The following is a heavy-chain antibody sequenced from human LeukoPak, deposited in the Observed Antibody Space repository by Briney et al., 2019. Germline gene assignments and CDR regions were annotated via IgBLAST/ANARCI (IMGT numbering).Heavy chain of an antibody. CDR1: GGSISSSNW. D-gene: IGHD6-13*01. J-gene: IGHJ5*02. V-gene: IGHV4-4*02. CDR2: IYHSGST. CDR3: ARGPDSSWYDWFDP. Sequence: SETLSLTCAVSGGSISSSNWWSWVRPPPGKGLEWIGEIYHSGSTNYNPSLKSRVTISVDTSKNQFSLKLSSVTAADTAVYYCARGPDSSWYDWFDPWGQGTLVTVSS.